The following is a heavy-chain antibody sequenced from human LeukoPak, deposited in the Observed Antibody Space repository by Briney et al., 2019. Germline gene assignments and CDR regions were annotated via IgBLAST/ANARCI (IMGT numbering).Heavy chain of an antibody. CDR1: GFTVSSNY. CDR3: AKDSPSSGLRNWFDP. D-gene: IGHD4-17*01. J-gene: IGHJ5*02. CDR2: IYGGGDT. Sequence: GGSLRLSCAASGFTVSSNYMSWVRQAPGKGLEWVSVIYGGGDTYYADSVKGRFTISRDNSKNTLYLQMNSLRVEDTAVYYCAKDSPSSGLRNWFDPWGQGTLVTVSS. V-gene: IGHV3-53*01.